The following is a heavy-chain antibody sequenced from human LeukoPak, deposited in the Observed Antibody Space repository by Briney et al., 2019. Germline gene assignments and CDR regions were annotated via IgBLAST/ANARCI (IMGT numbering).Heavy chain of an antibody. V-gene: IGHV3-21*01. CDR3: ARDRWVGDYYDTMGG. J-gene: IGHJ4*02. CDR1: GFTFSSYS. CDR2: ISSSGTYI. D-gene: IGHD3-22*01. Sequence: GGSLRLSCAASGFTFSSYSMNWVRQAPGKGLEWVSSISSSGTYIYYADSVKGRFTISRDNAKNSLYLQMNSLRAEDTAVYYCARDRWVGDYYDTMGGWGQGTLVTVSS.